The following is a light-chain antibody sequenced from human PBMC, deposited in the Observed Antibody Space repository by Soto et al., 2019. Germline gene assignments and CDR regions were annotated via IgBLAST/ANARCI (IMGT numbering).Light chain of an antibody. CDR3: QQNYNWWT. CDR1: QSVSSN. CDR2: SAS. J-gene: IGKJ1*01. Sequence: IVMTQSPDTLSVSPGERATLSCRASQSVSSNLAWYQQKPGQAPRLLIYSASTRATGIPARFSASGSGTEFTLTISSLQFEDFAVYYCQQNYNWWTFGQGTKV. V-gene: IGKV3-15*01.